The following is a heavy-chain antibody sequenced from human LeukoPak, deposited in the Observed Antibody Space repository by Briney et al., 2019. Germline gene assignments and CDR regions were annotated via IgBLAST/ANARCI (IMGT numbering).Heavy chain of an antibody. CDR2: INTFIGSP. CDR1: GYTFTLYG. D-gene: IGHD6-13*01. V-gene: IGHV7-4-1*02. Sequence: ASVKVSCKASGYTFTLYGIHWLRQAPGQGLEWMGWINTFIGSPTYAQGFTRRFVFSLDTSVSTAYLQISSLEADDSAVYYCARDPPYSSSWPDARDLWGQGTMVTVSS. J-gene: IGHJ3*01. CDR3: ARDPPYSSSWPDARDL.